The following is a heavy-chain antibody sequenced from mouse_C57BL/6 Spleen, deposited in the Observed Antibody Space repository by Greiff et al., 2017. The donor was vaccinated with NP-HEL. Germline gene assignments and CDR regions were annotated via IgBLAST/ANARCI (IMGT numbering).Heavy chain of an antibody. CDR2: IDPSDSET. V-gene: IGHV1-52*01. CDR3: AREEDYYGSSHAMDY. J-gene: IGHJ4*01. D-gene: IGHD1-1*01. CDR1: GYTFTSYW. Sequence: QVQLQQPGAELVRPGSSVKLSYKASGYTFTSYWMHWVKQRPIQGLEWIGNIDPSDSETHYNQKFKDKATLTVDKSSSTAYMQLSSLTSEDSAVYYCAREEDYYGSSHAMDYWGQGTSVTVSS.